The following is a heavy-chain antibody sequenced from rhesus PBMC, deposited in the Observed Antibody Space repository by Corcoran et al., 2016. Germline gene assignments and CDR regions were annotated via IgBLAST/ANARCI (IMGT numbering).Heavy chain of an antibody. CDR3: ARRGNFDAFDF. J-gene: IGHJ3*01. V-gene: IGHV4-81*01. CDR2: IDVNFAGT. Sequence: QLQLQESGPGLVKPSETLSLTCAVSGGSIYGYSWSWIRQPPGKGLEWIGDIDVNFAGTNSNPFLKSRVAISKDTSKNQFSLNLRSVSAADTAVYYCARRGNFDAFDFWGQGLRVTVSS. CDR1: GGSIYGYS.